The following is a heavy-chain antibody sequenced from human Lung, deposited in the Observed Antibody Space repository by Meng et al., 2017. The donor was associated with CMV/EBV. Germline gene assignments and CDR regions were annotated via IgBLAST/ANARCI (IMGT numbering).Heavy chain of an antibody. Sequence: SXKISXGATGYTFSNSAMHRVRQTPGKGLEWLGVISYDGINKYYADSVEGRFTISRDNSKNTLFLQMNSLRPEDTAMYYCVEAGTVVDANFGAWGQGTXVNVYS. V-gene: IGHV3-30*04. CDR3: VEAGTVVDANFGA. CDR2: ISYDGINK. CDR1: GYTFSNSA. J-gene: IGHJ1*01. D-gene: IGHD2-8*02.